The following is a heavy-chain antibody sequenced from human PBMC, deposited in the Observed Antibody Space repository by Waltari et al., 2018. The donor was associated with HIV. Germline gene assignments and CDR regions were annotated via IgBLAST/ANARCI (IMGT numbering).Heavy chain of an antibody. CDR1: GGAFNNLF. J-gene: IGHJ3*02. CDR2: INHSGKT. Sequence: QVQLQHWGAGLMKPAETLSLNCAVYGGAFNNLFWSFFRYSPGKDFEWIGEINHSGKTDYNPSLKGRVSLSIDPSKKQFSLQLTSMSVADTAKYYCVRRRWRTTMVFLVKGGVFDIWGQGTEVTVSS. CDR3: VRRRWRTTMVFLVKGGVFDI. V-gene: IGHV4-34*02. D-gene: IGHD2-8*01.